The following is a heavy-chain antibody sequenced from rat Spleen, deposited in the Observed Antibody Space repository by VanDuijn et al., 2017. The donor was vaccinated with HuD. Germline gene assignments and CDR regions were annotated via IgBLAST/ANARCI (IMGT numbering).Heavy chain of an antibody. CDR2: FSYDGRST. V-gene: IGHV5-20*01. J-gene: IGHJ3*01. CDR3: TTDLDTIAGAFAY. CDR1: GFTFSDYY. Sequence: EVQLVESGGGLVQPGRSLKLSCAASGFTFSDYYMAWVRQAPTRGLEWVATFSYDGRSTYYRDSVEGRFTISRDNAMSTLYLQMDSLRSEDTATYYCTTDLDTIAGAFAYWGQGTLVTVSS. D-gene: IGHD1-2*01.